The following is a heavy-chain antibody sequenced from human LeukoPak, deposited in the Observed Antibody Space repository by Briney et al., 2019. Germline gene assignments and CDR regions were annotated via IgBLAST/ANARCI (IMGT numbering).Heavy chain of an antibody. CDR2: IYYSGST. CDR1: GGSISSRCYY. D-gene: IGHD6-13*01. J-gene: IGHJ4*02. CDR3: ARRLAGTEDY. V-gene: IGHV4-39*01. Sequence: PSETLSLTCTVSGGSISSRCYYWGWIRQPPGEGLEWIGSIYYSGSTYYNPSLKSRVTISVDTSKNQFSLKLSSVTAADTAVYYCARRLAGTEDYWGQGTLVTVSS.